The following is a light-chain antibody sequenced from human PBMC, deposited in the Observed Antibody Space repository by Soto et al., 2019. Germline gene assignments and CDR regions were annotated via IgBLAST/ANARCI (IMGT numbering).Light chain of an antibody. V-gene: IGLV1-40*01. J-gene: IGLJ1*01. Sequence: QSVLTQPPSVSGAPGQRVTISCTGSGSNIGAGYDVHWYQQLPGTAPKLVIYGNNNRPSGVPDRFSGSKSGTSASLAITGLENEDEADYYCQSYDSSLSGFYVFGTGTKLTV. CDR2: GNN. CDR1: GSNIGAGYD. CDR3: QSYDSSLSGFYV.